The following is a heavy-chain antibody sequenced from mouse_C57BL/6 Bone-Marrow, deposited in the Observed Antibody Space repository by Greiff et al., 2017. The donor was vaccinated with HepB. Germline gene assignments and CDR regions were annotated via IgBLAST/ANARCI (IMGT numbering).Heavy chain of an antibody. CDR2: INPNNGGT. D-gene: IGHD1-1*01. Sequence: VQLQQSGPELVKPGASVKISCKASGYTFTDYYMNWVKQSHGKSLEWIGDINPNNGGTSYNQKFKGKATLTVDKSSSTAYMELRSLTSEDSAVYYCARSPSITTVPGYWGQGTTLTVSS. V-gene: IGHV1-26*01. CDR1: GYTFTDYY. CDR3: ARSPSITTVPGY. J-gene: IGHJ2*01.